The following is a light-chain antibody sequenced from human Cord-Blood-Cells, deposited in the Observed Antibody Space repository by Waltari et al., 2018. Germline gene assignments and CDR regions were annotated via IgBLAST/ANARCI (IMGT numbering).Light chain of an antibody. CDR3: QQSYSTPLPT. Sequence: DIQMTQSPSYLSASVGDRVTITCRASQSISSYLNWYQQKPGKAPKLLIYAASSLQSGVPSRFSGSGSGTDFTLTISSLQPEDFATYYCQQSYSTPLPTFGQGTKVEIK. CDR2: AAS. CDR1: QSISSY. V-gene: IGKV1-39*01. J-gene: IGKJ1*01.